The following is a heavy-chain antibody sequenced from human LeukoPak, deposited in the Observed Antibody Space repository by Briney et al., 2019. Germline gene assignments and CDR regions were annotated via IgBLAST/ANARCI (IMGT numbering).Heavy chain of an antibody. J-gene: IGHJ5*02. D-gene: IGHD2-15*01. Sequence: PSETLSLTCTVSGGSISSYYWSWIRQPAGKGLEWLGRIYTSGSTNYNPSLKSRVTMSVDTSKNQFSLKLSSVTAADTAVYYCARDGCSGGSCWFDPWGQGTLVTVSS. CDR3: ARDGCSGGSCWFDP. CDR2: IYTSGST. V-gene: IGHV4-4*07. CDR1: GGSISSYY.